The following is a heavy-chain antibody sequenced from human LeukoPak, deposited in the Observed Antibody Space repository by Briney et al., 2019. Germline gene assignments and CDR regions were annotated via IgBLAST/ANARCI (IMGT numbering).Heavy chain of an antibody. CDR1: GFTFSSYS. CDR2: IGVSGGST. J-gene: IGHJ4*02. D-gene: IGHD3-9*01. Sequence: GGSLRLSCAASGFTFSSYSMSWVRQAPGKGLEWVSTIGVSGGSTYYADSVEGRFTISRDNSKNTLYLQMNSLRAEDTAVYYCAKDTLYYDILTGFDYWGQGTRVTVSS. V-gene: IGHV3-23*01. CDR3: AKDTLYYDILTGFDY.